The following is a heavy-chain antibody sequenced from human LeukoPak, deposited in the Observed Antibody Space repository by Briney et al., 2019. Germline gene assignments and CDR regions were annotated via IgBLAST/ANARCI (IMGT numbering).Heavy chain of an antibody. CDR1: GGSFSGYY. CDR3: ARVRAAAGTSWFDP. V-gene: IGHV4-34*01. D-gene: IGHD6-13*01. CDR2: INHSGST. Sequence: KPSETLSLTCAVYGGSFSGYYWSWIRQPPGKGLEWIGEINHSGSTNYNPSLKSRVTISVDTSKNQFSLKLNSVTAADTAVYYCARVRAAAGTSWFDPWGKGTLVTVSS. J-gene: IGHJ5*02.